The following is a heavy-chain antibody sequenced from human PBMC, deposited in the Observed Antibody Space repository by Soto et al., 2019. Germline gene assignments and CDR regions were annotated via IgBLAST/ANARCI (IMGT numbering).Heavy chain of an antibody. V-gene: IGHV1-24*01. Sequence: ASVKVSCKVSGYTLTELSMHWVRQAPGNGLEWMGGFDPEDGETIYAQKFQGRVTMTEDTSTDTAYMELSSLRSEDTAVYYCATASLQLGTTGTTTRFIGYYYGMDVWGQGTTVTVSS. CDR2: FDPEDGET. J-gene: IGHJ6*02. CDR3: ATASLQLGTTGTTTRFIGYYYGMDV. CDR1: GYTLTELS. D-gene: IGHD1-1*01.